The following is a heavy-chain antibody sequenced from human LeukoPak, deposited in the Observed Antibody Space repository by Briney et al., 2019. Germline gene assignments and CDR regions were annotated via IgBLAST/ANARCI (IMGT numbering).Heavy chain of an antibody. Sequence: ASVKVSCKASGYTFTSYGISWVRQAPGQGLEWMGWISAYNGNTNYAQKLQGRVTMTTDTSTSTAYMELRSLRSDDTAVYYCAREGVSAVRGVRSWFDPWGQGTLVTVSS. CDR3: AREGVSAVRGVRSWFDP. V-gene: IGHV1-18*01. D-gene: IGHD3-10*01. J-gene: IGHJ5*02. CDR2: ISAYNGNT. CDR1: GYTFTSYG.